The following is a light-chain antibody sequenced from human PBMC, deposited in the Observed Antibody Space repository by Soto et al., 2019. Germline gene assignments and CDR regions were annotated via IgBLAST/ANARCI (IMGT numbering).Light chain of an antibody. V-gene: IGKV3-20*01. Sequence: EIVLTQSPGTLSFSPGERATLSCRASQSVSSIYLAWYQQKPGQAPRLLIYGASSRATGIPDRFSGRGSGREFTLKISRLEPEDFSVYSCQQSGSQWTFGKGTKVDIX. CDR2: GAS. J-gene: IGKJ1*01. CDR3: QQSGSQWT. CDR1: QSVSSIY.